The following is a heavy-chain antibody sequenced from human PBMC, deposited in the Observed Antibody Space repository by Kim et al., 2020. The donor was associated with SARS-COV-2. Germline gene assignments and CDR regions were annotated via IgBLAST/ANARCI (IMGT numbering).Heavy chain of an antibody. CDR2: IYYSGET. CDR3: ARLTSSSVQFEY. D-gene: IGHD6-13*01. J-gene: IGHJ4*02. Sequence: SETLSLTCSVSGGSITSGGYYWSWIRQHPGKGLEWIGHIYYSGETYYNPFLKSRVTVSVDTSKNQFSLKLSSVTAADTAVDYCARLTSSSVQFEYWGQGT. V-gene: IGHV4-31*03. CDR1: GGSITSGGYY.